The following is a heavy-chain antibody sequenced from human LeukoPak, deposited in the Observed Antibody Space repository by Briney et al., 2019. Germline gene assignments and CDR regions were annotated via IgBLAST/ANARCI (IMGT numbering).Heavy chain of an antibody. Sequence: PSQTLSLTYTVSGGSISSGDYYWSWIRQPPGKGLEWIGYIYYSGSTYYNPSLKSRVTISVDTSKNQFSLKLSSVTAADTAVYYCARETNTFRAFDIWGQGTMVTVSS. CDR1: GGSISSGDYY. CDR3: ARETNTFRAFDI. D-gene: IGHD1-1*01. CDR2: IYYSGST. J-gene: IGHJ3*02. V-gene: IGHV4-30-4*08.